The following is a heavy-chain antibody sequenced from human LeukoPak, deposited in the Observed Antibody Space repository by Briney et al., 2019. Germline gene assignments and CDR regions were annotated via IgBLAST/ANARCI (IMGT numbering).Heavy chain of an antibody. Sequence: GESLRVSCAASGFTFRNNWMTWVRQAPGKGLKCVANIKADGIDNYYVDSVNGRFTVTRDNAKNSLYLQMNSLRAEDTAIYYCARDFDWGQGTLVTVSS. V-gene: IGHV3-7*01. CDR1: GFTFRNNW. CDR2: IKADGIDN. J-gene: IGHJ4*02. CDR3: ARDFD.